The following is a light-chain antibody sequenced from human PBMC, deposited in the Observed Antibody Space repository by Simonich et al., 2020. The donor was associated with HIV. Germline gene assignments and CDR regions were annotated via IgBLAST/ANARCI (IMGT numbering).Light chain of an antibody. V-gene: IGLV2-8*01. CDR3: SSYAGSNNWV. CDR2: EVT. CDR1: SSDVGDYNY. J-gene: IGLJ3*02. Sequence: QSALTQPPSASGSPGQSVTISCTGTSSDVGDYNYVSWYQQHPGKAPQLMIYEVTTRPSWVPDRFSGSKSGNTASLTVSGLRAEDEADYYCSSYAGSNNWVFGGGTKLTVL.